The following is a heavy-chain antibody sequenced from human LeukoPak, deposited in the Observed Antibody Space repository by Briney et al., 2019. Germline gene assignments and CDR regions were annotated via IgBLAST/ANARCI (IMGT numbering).Heavy chain of an antibody. V-gene: IGHV5-51*01. Sequence: GASLKISCKGSGYSFTSYWLGWVRQMPGKGLEWMGIIYPGDSDTRYSPSFQGQVTISADKSISTAYLQWSSLKASDTAMYYCASPIQYSSGWYEFDYWGQGTLVTVSS. CDR1: GYSFTSYW. CDR3: ASPIQYSSGWYEFDY. CDR2: IYPGDSDT. J-gene: IGHJ4*02. D-gene: IGHD6-19*01.